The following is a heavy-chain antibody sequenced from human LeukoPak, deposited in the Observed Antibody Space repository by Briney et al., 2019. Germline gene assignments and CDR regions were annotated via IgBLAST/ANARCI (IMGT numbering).Heavy chain of an antibody. V-gene: IGHV3-7*05. Sequence: GGSLRLSCAASGFTFSSYCMSWVRQAPGKGLEWVANIKQDGSEKYYVDSVKGRSTDSRDNAKISRYMQMNSQSAEDSAAYFCARNFDWGQGTLVTVSS. CDR3: ARNFD. CDR1: GFTFSSYC. J-gene: IGHJ4*02. CDR2: IKQDGSEK.